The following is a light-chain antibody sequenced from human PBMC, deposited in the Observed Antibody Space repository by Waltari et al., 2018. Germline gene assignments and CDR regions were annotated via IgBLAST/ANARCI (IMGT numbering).Light chain of an antibody. Sequence: QPALTQPASVSGSPGQSITISCPGTSSDVGHNNPVSWYQKHPAKVPKLIIYEVSKRPSGVSDRFSGSKSGNTASLTISGLQAEDEADYYCLSYAATVSFGFGGGTKLTVL. V-gene: IGLV2-23*02. CDR3: LSYAATVSFG. CDR2: EVS. J-gene: IGLJ2*01. CDR1: SSDVGHNNP.